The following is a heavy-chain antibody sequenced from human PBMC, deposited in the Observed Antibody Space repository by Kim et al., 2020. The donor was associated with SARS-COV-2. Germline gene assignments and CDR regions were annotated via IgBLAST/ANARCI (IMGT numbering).Heavy chain of an antibody. D-gene: IGHD2-21*02. J-gene: IGHJ4*02. V-gene: IGHV3-48*02. CDR1: EFSFRTYA. CDR2: IGSGGKTT. CDR3: ARVRLVFCGDGCYSANYFDY. Sequence: GGSLRLSCAASEFSFRTYAMSWVRQAAGKGLEWVSFIGSGGKTTDYAASVRGRFTISRDNAKNSLYLQMNSLRDEDTAVYYCARVRLVFCGDGCYSANYFDYWGQGTLVTVSS.